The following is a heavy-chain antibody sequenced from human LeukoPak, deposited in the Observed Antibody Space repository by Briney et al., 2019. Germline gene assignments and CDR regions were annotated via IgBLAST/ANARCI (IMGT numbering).Heavy chain of an antibody. J-gene: IGHJ4*02. D-gene: IGHD6-13*01. Sequence: GRSLRLSCAASGFTFSSYAMHWVRQAPGKGLEWVAVISYDGSNKYYADSVKGRFTISRDNSKNTLYLQMNSLRAEDTAVYYCAKDKAAAGTEHIDYWGQGTLVTVSS. CDR1: GFTFSSYA. CDR3: AKDKAAAGTEHIDY. CDR2: ISYDGSNK. V-gene: IGHV3-30-3*01.